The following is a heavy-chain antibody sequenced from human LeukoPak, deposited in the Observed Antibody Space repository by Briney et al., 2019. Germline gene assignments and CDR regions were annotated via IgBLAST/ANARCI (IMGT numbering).Heavy chain of an antibody. V-gene: IGHV3-11*04. CDR1: GFTFSAYY. CDR3: ASSSYWYYFDY. D-gene: IGHD2-15*01. Sequence: GGSLRLSCAASGFTFSAYYMSWIRQAPGKGLEWVSYISSSGSTIYYADSVKGRFTISRDNAKNSLYLQMNSLRAEDTAVYYCASSSYWYYFDYWGQGTLVTVSS. CDR2: ISSSGSTI. J-gene: IGHJ4*02.